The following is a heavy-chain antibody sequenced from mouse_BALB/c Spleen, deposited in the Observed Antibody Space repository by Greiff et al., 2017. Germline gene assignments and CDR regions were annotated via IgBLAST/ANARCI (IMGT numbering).Heavy chain of an antibody. CDR2: IDPENGDT. CDR3: NVDYGGY. D-gene: IGHD2-4*01. J-gene: IGHJ2*01. CDR1: GFNIKDYY. Sequence: EVQLQQSGAELVRSGASVKLSCTASGFNIKDYYMHWVKQRPEQGLEWIGWIDPENGDTEYAPKFQGKATMTADTSSNTAYLQLSSLTSEDTAVYYCNVDYGGYWGQGTTLTVSS. V-gene: IGHV14-4*02.